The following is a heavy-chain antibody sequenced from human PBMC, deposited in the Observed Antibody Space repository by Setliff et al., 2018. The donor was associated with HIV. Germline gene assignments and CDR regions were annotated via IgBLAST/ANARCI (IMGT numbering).Heavy chain of an antibody. D-gene: IGHD1-1*01. V-gene: IGHV1-69*13. CDR1: GGTFSGYA. J-gene: IGHJ4*02. CDR3: ERDFEGMSTIDGNYRKFLDN. CDR2: IIPIFGTA. Sequence: SVKVSCKASGGTFSGYALTWVRQAPGQGLEWMGGIIPIFGTANYAQKFQGRLTITADASTSTVYMALSSLTSEDTAVYYCERDFEGMSTIDGNYRKFLDNWGQGTLVTVSS.